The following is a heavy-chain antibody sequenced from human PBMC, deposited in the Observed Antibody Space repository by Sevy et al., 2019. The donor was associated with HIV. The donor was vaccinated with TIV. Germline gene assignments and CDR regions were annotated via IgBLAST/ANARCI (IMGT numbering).Heavy chain of an antibody. D-gene: IGHD4-4*01. J-gene: IGHJ4*02. CDR1: GFTFSSYA. V-gene: IGHV3-30-3*01. Sequence: GGSLRLSCAASGFTFSSYAMHWVRQAPGKGLEWVAVISYDGSNKYYADSVKGRFTISRDNSKNTLYLQMNSLRAEDTDVYYCAREPARAQSYYFDYWGQGTLVTVSS. CDR2: ISYDGSNK. CDR3: AREPARAQSYYFDY.